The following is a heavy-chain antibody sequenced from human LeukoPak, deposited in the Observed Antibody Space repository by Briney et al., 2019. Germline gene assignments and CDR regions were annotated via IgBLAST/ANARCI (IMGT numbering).Heavy chain of an antibody. CDR2: INPSGGST. J-gene: IGHJ4*02. Sequence: ASVKVSCKASGYTFTSYYMHWVRQAPGQGLEWMGIINPSGGSTSYAQKFQGRVTMTRDTSTSTVYMELSSLRSEDTAVYCCARSPITRIVVVPLDYWGQGTLVTVSS. D-gene: IGHD3-22*01. V-gene: IGHV1-46*01. CDR1: GYTFTSYY. CDR3: ARSPITRIVVVPLDY.